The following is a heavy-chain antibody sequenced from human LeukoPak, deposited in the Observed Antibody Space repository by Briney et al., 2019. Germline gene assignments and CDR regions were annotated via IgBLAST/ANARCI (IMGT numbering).Heavy chain of an antibody. D-gene: IGHD2-15*01. V-gene: IGHV3-7*05. CDR1: GFTFSSYW. J-gene: IGHJ4*02. Sequence: GGSLRLSCAASGFTFSSYWMSWVRQVPGKGLEWVANIKGDGSETDYVDSVKGRFTISRDNAKNSLFLQVNTLRAEDTAVYHCARVYCGGGRCDSYFDYWGQGTLVTVSS. CDR3: ARVYCGGGRCDSYFDY. CDR2: IKGDGSET.